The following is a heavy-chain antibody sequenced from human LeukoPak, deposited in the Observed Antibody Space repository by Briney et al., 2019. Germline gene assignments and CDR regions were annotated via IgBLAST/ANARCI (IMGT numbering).Heavy chain of an antibody. V-gene: IGHV1-69*05. D-gene: IGHD5-12*01. CDR3: ARDLGTRWLRLFLDY. CDR1: GGTFSSYA. J-gene: IGHJ4*02. CDR2: IIPIFGTA. Sequence: GASVKVSCKASGGTFSSYAISWVRQAPGQGLEWMGGIIPIFGTANYAQKFQGRVTITTDESTSTAYMELSSLRSKDTAVYYCARDLGTRWLRLFLDYWGQGTLVTVSS.